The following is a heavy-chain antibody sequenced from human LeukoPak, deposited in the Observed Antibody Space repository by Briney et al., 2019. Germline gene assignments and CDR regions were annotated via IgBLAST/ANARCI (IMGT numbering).Heavy chain of an antibody. Sequence: GGSLRLSCGASGFTFGSYSMSWVRQAPGKGLEWISYISTGGSTMYYADSVKGRFTIARDDAQNSLSLQMNSLRADDTAVYYCIKEAGYCSGGGCYRWFDSWGQGTLVTVPS. D-gene: IGHD2-15*01. V-gene: IGHV3-48*01. J-gene: IGHJ5*01. CDR1: GFTFGSYS. CDR3: IKEAGYCSGGGCYRWFDS. CDR2: ISTGGSTM.